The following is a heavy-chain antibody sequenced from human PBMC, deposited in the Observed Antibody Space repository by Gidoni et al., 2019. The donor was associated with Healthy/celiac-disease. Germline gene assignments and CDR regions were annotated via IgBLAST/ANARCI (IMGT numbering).Heavy chain of an antibody. CDR3: ARARPGSLDY. Sequence: QVQLQESGPGLVKPSETLSLTCTVSGASIGSAFWSWIRHPPGRGLEYIGYIYSSGTTNYNPSLRGRLFISIDTSKNQFSLSLSSVTAADTAVYYCARARPGSLDYWGRGTLVTVSS. D-gene: IGHD3-10*01. J-gene: IGHJ4*02. V-gene: IGHV4-59*01. CDR2: IYSSGTT. CDR1: GASIGSAF.